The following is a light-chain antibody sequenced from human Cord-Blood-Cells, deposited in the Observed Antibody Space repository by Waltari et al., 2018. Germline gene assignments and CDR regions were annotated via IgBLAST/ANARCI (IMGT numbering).Light chain of an antibody. Sequence: QSVLTQPPSASVTPGQRVTISCSGSSSNIGSNTVNWSQQLPGTAPKLLIYSNNQLPAGVPDRFSGSKSGTSASLAISGLQSEDEADYYCAAWDDSLNGVVFGGGTKLTVL. CDR2: SNN. V-gene: IGLV1-44*01. CDR3: AAWDDSLNGVV. CDR1: SSNIGSNT. J-gene: IGLJ2*01.